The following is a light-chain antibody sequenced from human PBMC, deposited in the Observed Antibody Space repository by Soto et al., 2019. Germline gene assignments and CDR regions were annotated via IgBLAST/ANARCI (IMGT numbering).Light chain of an antibody. Sequence: QSALTQPASVSGSPGQSITISCTGTSSDVGGYNDVSWYQQHPGKAPKLMIYEVSNRPSGVSNRFSRSKSGNTASLTISGLQAEDEADYYCSSYTSSSTHWVFGGGTKLTVL. CDR2: EVS. CDR1: SSDVGGYND. J-gene: IGLJ3*02. V-gene: IGLV2-14*01. CDR3: SSYTSSSTHWV.